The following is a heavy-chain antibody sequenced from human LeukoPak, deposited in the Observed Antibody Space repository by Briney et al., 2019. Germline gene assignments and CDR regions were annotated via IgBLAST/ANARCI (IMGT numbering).Heavy chain of an antibody. V-gene: IGHV1-2*02. CDR2: INPNSGGT. CDR3: ARAMDREEYYFDY. Sequence: ASVKVSCKASGYTFTGYYIHWVRQAPGQGLEWMGWINPNSGGTNYAQKFQGRVTMTRDTSISTAYMELSRLRSDDTAVYYCARAMDREEYYFDYWGQGTLVTVSS. J-gene: IGHJ4*02. CDR1: GYTFTGYY. D-gene: IGHD3-10*01.